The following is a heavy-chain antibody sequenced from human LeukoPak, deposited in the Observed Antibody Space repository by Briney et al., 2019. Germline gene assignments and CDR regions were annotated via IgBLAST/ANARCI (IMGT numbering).Heavy chain of an antibody. CDR3: ARGRLRYFDWSPLHGMDV. CDR1: GGAFSGYY. J-gene: IGHJ6*02. V-gene: IGHV4-34*01. CDR2: INHSGST. Sequence: SETLSLTCAVYGGAFSGYYWSWIRQPPGKGLEWIGEINHSGSTNYNPSLKSRVTISVDTSKNQFSLKLSSVTAADTAVYYCARGRLRYFDWSPLHGMDVWGQGTTVTVSS. D-gene: IGHD3-9*01.